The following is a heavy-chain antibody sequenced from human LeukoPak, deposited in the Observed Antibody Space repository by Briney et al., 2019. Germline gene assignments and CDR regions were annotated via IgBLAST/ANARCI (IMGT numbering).Heavy chain of an antibody. V-gene: IGHV3-11*01. D-gene: IGHD1-20*01. CDR2: ISSSGRLM. CDR3: ARDTNNGLDV. CDR1: GFTFSEYY. Sequence: GGSLRLSCAASGFTFSEYYINWIRQAPGKGLEWVSHISSSGRLMQYADSVRGRFTITRGNAQNFMSLQMNNLKPEDTAVYYCARDTNNGLDVWGRGTTVTVS. J-gene: IGHJ6*02.